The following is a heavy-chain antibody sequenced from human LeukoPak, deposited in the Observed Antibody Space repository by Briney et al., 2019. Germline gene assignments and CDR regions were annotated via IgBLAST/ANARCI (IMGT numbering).Heavy chain of an antibody. Sequence: GGSLRLSCAGSGLNFSSYSMNWVRQAPGKGLEGVSPISSSSSYIYYADPVKGRFTISRDNAKNSLYLQMNSLRAEDTAVYYCARGAAVVVPAAVLWGQGTLVTVSS. J-gene: IGHJ4*02. CDR2: ISSSSSYI. CDR1: GLNFSSYS. D-gene: IGHD2-2*01. V-gene: IGHV3-21*01. CDR3: ARGAAVVVPAAVL.